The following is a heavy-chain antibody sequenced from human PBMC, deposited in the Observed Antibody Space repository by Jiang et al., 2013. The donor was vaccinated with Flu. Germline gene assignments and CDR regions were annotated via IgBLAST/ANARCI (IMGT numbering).Heavy chain of an antibody. V-gene: IGHV1-69*01. Sequence: QVQVIQSGAEVKKPGSSAKVSCKASGGTFSTYSINWVRQAPGQGLEWMGGIIPLFGSPSYAQKFQGRVTITAVESTTTAYMELSNLRSDDTAVYYCARASSDCTTSSCPFAYWGQGTLVTVSS. J-gene: IGHJ4*02. CDR3: ARASSDCTTSSCPFAY. CDR1: GGTFSTYS. CDR2: IIPLFGSP. D-gene: IGHD2-2*01.